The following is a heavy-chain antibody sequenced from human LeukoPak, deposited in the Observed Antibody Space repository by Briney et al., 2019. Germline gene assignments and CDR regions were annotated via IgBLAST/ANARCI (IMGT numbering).Heavy chain of an antibody. D-gene: IGHD3-22*01. V-gene: IGHV4-31*03. CDR1: GGSISSGGYY. Sequence: SETLSLTCTVSGGSISSGGYYWSWIRQHPGKGLEWIGYIYYSRSTYYNPSLKSRVTISVDTSKNQFSLKLSSVTAADTAVYYCARDQKGLYYYDSSGYYQNHYYYYGMDVWGQGTTVTVSS. CDR3: ARDQKGLYYYDSSGYYQNHYYYYGMDV. CDR2: IYYSRST. J-gene: IGHJ6*02.